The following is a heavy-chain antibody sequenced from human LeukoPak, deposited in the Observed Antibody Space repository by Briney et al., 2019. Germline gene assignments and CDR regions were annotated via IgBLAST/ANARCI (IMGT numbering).Heavy chain of an antibody. CDR3: AREYYDILTGYLSYFDY. V-gene: IGHV3-30*04. CDR2: ISYDGSNK. D-gene: IGHD3-9*01. CDR1: GFTFSSYA. Sequence: GGSLRLSCAASGFTFSSYAMHWVRQAPGKGLEWVAVISYDGSNKYYADSVKGRFTVSRDNSKNTLYLQMNSLRAEDTAVYYCAREYYDILTGYLSYFDYWGQGTLVTVSS. J-gene: IGHJ4*02.